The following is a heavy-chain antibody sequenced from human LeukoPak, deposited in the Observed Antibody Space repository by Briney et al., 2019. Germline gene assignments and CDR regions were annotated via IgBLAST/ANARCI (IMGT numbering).Heavy chain of an antibody. CDR3: AKDLVRYCSGGSCQHGFDY. V-gene: IGHV3-33*06. CDR2: IWYDGINK. CDR1: GFTFRTFG. Sequence: GRSLRLSCAASGFTFRTFGMHWVRQAPGKGLEWVAIIWYDGINKYYADSVKGRFTISRDNSKNTLYLQMNSLRAEDTAVYYCAKDLVRYCSGGSCQHGFDYWGQGTLVTVSS. J-gene: IGHJ4*02. D-gene: IGHD2-15*01.